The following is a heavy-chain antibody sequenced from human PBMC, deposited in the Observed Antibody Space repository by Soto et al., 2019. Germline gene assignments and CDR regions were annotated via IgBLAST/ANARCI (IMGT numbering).Heavy chain of an antibody. CDR1: GGSISSSSYY. D-gene: IGHD2-15*01. CDR3: ARRVVVVGNNWFAP. Sequence: SETLSLTCTVSGGSISSSSYYWGWIRQPPGKGMEWIGSIYYSGSTYYNPSLKSRVTISVDTSKNQFSLKLSSVTAADTAVYYCARRVVVVGNNWFAPWGQGTLVPVSS. V-gene: IGHV4-39*01. J-gene: IGHJ5*02. CDR2: IYYSGST.